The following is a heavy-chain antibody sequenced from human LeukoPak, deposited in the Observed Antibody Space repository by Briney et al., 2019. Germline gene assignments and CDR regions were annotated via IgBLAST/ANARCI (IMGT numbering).Heavy chain of an antibody. Sequence: SQTLSLTCAISGDSVSSNNAAWNWIRQSPSRGFEWLGRTYYRSKWFNDYAVSVKSRITINPDTSKYQFSLQLNSVTPEDTAVYYCSRTRYSSGGAYYYGLDVWGQGTTVTVSS. CDR2: TYYRSKWFN. V-gene: IGHV6-1*01. D-gene: IGHD6-19*01. CDR3: SRTRYSSGGAYYYGLDV. J-gene: IGHJ6*02. CDR1: GDSVSSNNAA.